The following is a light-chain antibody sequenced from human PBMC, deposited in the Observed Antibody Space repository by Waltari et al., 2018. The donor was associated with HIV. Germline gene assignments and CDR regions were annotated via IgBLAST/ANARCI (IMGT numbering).Light chain of an antibody. J-gene: IGLJ3*02. Sequence: HSALTQPASVSGSPGQSVTISCTGVTSDTTLYDFVSWYRLFSGQAPQLIIYGIYNRPSGISHRFSGSRSADTASLSISGLQSGDEAYYYCSSYTVTNSLVFGGGTKLTVL. CDR2: GIY. CDR1: TSDTTLYDF. CDR3: SSYTVTNSLV. V-gene: IGLV2-14*01.